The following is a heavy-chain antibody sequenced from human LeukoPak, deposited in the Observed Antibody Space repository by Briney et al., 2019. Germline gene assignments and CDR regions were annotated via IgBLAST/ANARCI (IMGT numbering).Heavy chain of an antibody. Sequence: ASVKVSCKASGYTFTGYYMHWVRQAPGQGLEWMGWINPNSGGTNYAQKFQGRVTMTRDTSISTAYMELSRLRSDDTAVYYCARDSGGTTYYYDSSGKIDYWGQRTLATVSS. V-gene: IGHV1-2*02. CDR3: ARDSGGTTYYYDSSGKIDY. CDR1: GYTFTGYY. CDR2: INPNSGGT. J-gene: IGHJ4*02. D-gene: IGHD3-22*01.